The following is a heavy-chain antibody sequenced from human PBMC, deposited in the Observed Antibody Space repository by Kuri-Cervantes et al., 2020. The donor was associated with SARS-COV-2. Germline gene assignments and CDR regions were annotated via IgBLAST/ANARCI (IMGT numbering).Heavy chain of an antibody. CDR1: GYSFSTYD. Sequence: VSCKASGYSFSTYDINWVRQAAGQGLEWMGWLNPDTGNTGNARKFQGRVTMTTDTSINTAYMEVSSLSFEDTAIYYCARDSGDWNPDGLDLWGQGTLVTVSS. J-gene: IGHJ3*01. V-gene: IGHV1-8*02. CDR3: ARDSGDWNPDGLDL. CDR2: LNPDTGNT. D-gene: IGHD2-21*02.